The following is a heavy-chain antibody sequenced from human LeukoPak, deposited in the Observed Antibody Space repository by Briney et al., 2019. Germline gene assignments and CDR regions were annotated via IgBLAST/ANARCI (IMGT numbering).Heavy chain of an antibody. D-gene: IGHD5-12*01. CDR1: GFTFSSYG. CDR2: ISYDGSNK. Sequence: PGGSLRLSCAASGFTFSSYGMHWVRQAPGKGLEWVAVISYDGSNKYYADSVKGRFTISRDNSKNTLYLQMNSLRAEDTAVYYCANEGGLWLRSNYFDYWGQGTLVTVSS. J-gene: IGHJ4*02. V-gene: IGHV3-30*18. CDR3: ANEGGLWLRSNYFDY.